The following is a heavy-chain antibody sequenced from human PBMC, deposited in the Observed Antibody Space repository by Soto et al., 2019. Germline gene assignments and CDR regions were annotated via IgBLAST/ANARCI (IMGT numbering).Heavy chain of an antibody. V-gene: IGHV4-34*01. D-gene: IGHD6-19*01. CDR2: INHSGST. J-gene: IGHJ4*02. CDR1: GGSFSGYY. Sequence: SETLSLTCAVYGGSFSGYYWSWIRQPPGKELEWIGEINHSGSTNYNPSLKSRVTISVDTSKNQFSLKLNSVTAADTAVYYCARGPPPGIAVAGTRGRRLGGWGQGTLVTVSS. CDR3: ARGPPPGIAVAGTRGRRLGG.